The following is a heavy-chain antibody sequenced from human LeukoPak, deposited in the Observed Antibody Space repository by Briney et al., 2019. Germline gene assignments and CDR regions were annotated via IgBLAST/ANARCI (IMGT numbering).Heavy chain of an antibody. D-gene: IGHD6-19*01. Sequence: PGGSLGLSCAGSGFTVSSNYMNWVRQTPGKGLEWVSSISSSSSYIYYADSVKGRFTISRDNAKNSLFLQMNSLRAEDTAVYYCARGAVAGADFDYWGQGTLVTVSS. CDR1: GFTVSSNY. V-gene: IGHV3-21*01. CDR2: ISSSSSYI. J-gene: IGHJ4*02. CDR3: ARGAVAGADFDY.